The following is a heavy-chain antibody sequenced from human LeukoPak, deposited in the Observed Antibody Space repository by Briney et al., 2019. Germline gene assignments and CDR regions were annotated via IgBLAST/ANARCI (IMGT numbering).Heavy chain of an antibody. CDR1: GFTFSSFG. CDR2: ISHDGSNK. CDR3: AKRMGPSIVAADHDY. J-gene: IGHJ4*02. D-gene: IGHD6-13*01. V-gene: IGHV3-30*18. Sequence: PGRSLRLSCAASGFTFSSFGTHWVRQAPGKGLECVAVISHDGSNKYYADSVKGRFTISRDNSKKTLYLQMNSLRAEDTAVYYCAKRMGPSIVAADHDYWGQGTLVTVSS.